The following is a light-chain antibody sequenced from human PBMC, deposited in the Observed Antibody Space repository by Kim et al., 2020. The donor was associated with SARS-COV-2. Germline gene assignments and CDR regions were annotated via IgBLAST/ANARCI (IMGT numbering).Light chain of an antibody. V-gene: IGKV3-11*01. CDR2: GAS. CDR3: QQHASWPPIT. CDR1: QSISPT. J-gene: IGKJ5*01. Sequence: FPGESATLSCRASQSISPTLAWYQQKGGQAPRLIIYGASNRVTGIPARFSGTGSGTSFTLTISNLEPEDFAVYYCQQHASWPPITFGQGTRLEIK.